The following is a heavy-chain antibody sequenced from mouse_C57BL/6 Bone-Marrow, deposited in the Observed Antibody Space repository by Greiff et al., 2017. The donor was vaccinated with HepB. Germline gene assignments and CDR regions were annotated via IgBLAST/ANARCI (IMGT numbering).Heavy chain of an antibody. D-gene: IGHD3-1*01. CDR3: ATGPGFDY. CDR1: GYTFTDYY. CDR2: IYPGSGNT. Sequence: QVQLQQSGAELVRPGASVKLSCKASGYTFTDYYINWVKQRPGQGLEWIARIYPGSGNTYYNEKFKGKATLTAEKSSSTAYMQLSSLTSADSAVYFCATGPGFDYWGQGTTLTVSS. V-gene: IGHV1-76*01. J-gene: IGHJ2*01.